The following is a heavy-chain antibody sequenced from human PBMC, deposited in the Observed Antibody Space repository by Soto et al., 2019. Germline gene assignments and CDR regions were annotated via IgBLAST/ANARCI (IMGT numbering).Heavy chain of an antibody. Sequence: QVQLPESGPGLVKPSGTLSITCTVSGGYISSDNWWTWVRQHPGKRLECIGEIYHSGRANYKPSLKSRITQSVDQSKNDFSLNLTSVTAADVAVYFCARGPSGVASDAVQIWGQGTKVIVSS. V-gene: IGHV4-4*02. CDR1: GGYISSDNW. CDR3: ARGPSGVASDAVQI. CDR2: IYHSGRA. J-gene: IGHJ3*02. D-gene: IGHD3-10*01.